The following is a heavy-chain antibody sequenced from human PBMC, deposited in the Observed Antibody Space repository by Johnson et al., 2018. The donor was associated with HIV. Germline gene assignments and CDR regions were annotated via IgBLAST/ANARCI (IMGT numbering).Heavy chain of an antibody. D-gene: IGHD6-19*01. CDR2: IKEDGSDK. CDR3: ARALARGQWLPNGYI. Sequence: VQLVESGGGVVQPGMSLRLSCAASGFTFSSYGMHWVRQAPGKGLEWVANIKEDGSDKYYVDSVKGRFTISRDNAKNSLYLQMNSLKAEDTAVYYCARALARGQWLPNGYIWGQGTMVTVSS. CDR1: GFTFSSYG. J-gene: IGHJ3*02. V-gene: IGHV3-7*01.